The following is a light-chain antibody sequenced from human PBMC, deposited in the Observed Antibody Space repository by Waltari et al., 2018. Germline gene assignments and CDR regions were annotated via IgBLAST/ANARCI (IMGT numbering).Light chain of an antibody. Sequence: QSALTQPASVSGSPGQSITISCTGTSSDVGGYNYVSWYQQHPGKAPKLMIYDVSKRPSEFSNRFTYSKSGYPASLTSSGLQAEDEADYYCCSYAGSSTFWVFGGGTKLTVL. CDR1: SSDVGGYNY. J-gene: IGLJ3*02. CDR3: CSYAGSSTFWV. V-gene: IGLV2-23*02. CDR2: DVS.